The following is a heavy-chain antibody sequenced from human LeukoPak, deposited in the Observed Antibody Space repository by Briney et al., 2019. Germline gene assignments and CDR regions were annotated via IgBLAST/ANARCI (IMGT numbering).Heavy chain of an antibody. CDR1: GGSISSYY. V-gene: IGHV4-4*09. D-gene: IGHD1-26*01. CDR2: IYTSGST. J-gene: IGHJ5*01. CDR3: ARHPYSGSYGGNNWFDP. Sequence: PSETLSLTCTVSGGSISSYYWSWIRQPPGKGLEWIGYIYTSGSTNYNPSLKSRVTISVDTSNNHFSLKLSSVTAADTAVYYCARHPYSGSYGGNNWFDPWGQGTLVTVSS.